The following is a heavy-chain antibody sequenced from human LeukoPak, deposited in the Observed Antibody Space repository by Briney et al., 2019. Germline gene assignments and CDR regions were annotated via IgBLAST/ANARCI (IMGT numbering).Heavy chain of an antibody. D-gene: IGHD6-19*01. CDR3: ARAVKYRSGPLTDLLPYYFDY. CDR1: GYTFTNYA. J-gene: IGHJ4*02. V-gene: IGHV1-3*03. CDR2: INTGNGNT. Sequence: GASVKVSCKASGYTFTNYAMHWVRQAPGQRLEWMGWINTGNGNTKYSQEFQGRVTITRDTSANTAYMELSSVRSEDMAVYYCARAVKYRSGPLTDLLPYYFDYWGQGTLVTVSS.